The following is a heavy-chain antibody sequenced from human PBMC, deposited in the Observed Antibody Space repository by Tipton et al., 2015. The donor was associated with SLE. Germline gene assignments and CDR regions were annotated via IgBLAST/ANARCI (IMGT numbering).Heavy chain of an antibody. J-gene: IGHJ6*02. V-gene: IGHV3-23*01. CDR3: ANSFFFDHTGENPYYYYYGLDV. Sequence: GSLRLSCTASGFTFNNYAMNWVCQAPGKGPEWISVISGSGRSTYYADSVKGRFTISRDNSKNTIYLQMSGLRAEDTAIYYCANSFFFDHTGENPYYYYYGLDVWGQGTTVTVSS. CDR1: GFTFNNYA. D-gene: IGHD2-8*02. CDR2: ISGSGRST.